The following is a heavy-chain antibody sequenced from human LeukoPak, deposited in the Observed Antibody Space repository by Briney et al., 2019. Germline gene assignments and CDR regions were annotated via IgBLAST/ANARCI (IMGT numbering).Heavy chain of an antibody. CDR3: ARVPSPTYYYGSGSYSPFDY. V-gene: IGHV4-34*01. D-gene: IGHD3-10*01. J-gene: IGHJ4*02. CDR1: SGSFSGYY. CDR2: INHSGST. Sequence: SETLSLTCAVYSGSFSGYYWSWIRQPPGKGLEWIGEINHSGSTNYNPSLESRVTISVDTSKNQLSLKLSSVTAADTAVYYCARVPSPTYYYGSGSYSPFDYWGQGTLVTVSS.